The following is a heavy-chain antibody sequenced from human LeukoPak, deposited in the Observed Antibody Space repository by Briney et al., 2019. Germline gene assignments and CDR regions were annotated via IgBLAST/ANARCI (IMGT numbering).Heavy chain of an antibody. Sequence: ASVKVSCKASGGTFSSYAMNWVRQAPGQGLEWMGWINTNTGNPTYAQGFTGRFAFSLDTSVSTAYLQISSLKAEDTAVYYCARGQDIVVVVALNPWGQGTLVTVSS. D-gene: IGHD2-15*01. V-gene: IGHV7-4-1*02. CDR1: GGTFSSYA. J-gene: IGHJ5*02. CDR2: INTNTGNP. CDR3: ARGQDIVVVVALNP.